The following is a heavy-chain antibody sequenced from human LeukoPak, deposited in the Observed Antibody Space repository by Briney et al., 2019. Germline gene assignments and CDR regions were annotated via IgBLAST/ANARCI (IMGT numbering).Heavy chain of an antibody. V-gene: IGHV3-30*18. Sequence: GRSLRLSCAASGFTFSSYGMHWVRQAPGKGLEWVAVISYDGSNKYYADSVKGRFTISRDNSKNTLYLQMNSLRAEDTAVYYCANTGRNYYDSSGYPRLIDYWGQGTLVTVSS. D-gene: IGHD3-22*01. J-gene: IGHJ4*02. CDR2: ISYDGSNK. CDR3: ANTGRNYYDSSGYPRLIDY. CDR1: GFTFSSYG.